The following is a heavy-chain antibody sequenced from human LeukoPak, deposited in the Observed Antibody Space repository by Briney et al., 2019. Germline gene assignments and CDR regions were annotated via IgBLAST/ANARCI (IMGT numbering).Heavy chain of an antibody. V-gene: IGHV1-2*06. CDR2: IYPSSGGT. D-gene: IGHD2/OR15-2a*01. CDR1: GYTFTNYH. Sequence: GASVKVSCKASGYTFTNYHMHWVRQAPGQGLEWMGRIYPSSGGTNYAQKFQGRITLTTDTSINTAYMELSRLRFDDTAVYYCARDLPFEDWGHGTLVTVSS. CDR3: ARDLPFED. J-gene: IGHJ4*01.